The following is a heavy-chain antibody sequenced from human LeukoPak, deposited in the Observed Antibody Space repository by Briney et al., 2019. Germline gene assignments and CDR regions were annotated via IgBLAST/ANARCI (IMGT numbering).Heavy chain of an antibody. CDR1: GFTFRDYD. CDR2: ISSSDRTI. CDR3: AKGRGYNYGYIFGYFDY. J-gene: IGHJ4*02. Sequence: GGSLRLSCAASGFTFRDYDMTWIRQAPGKGLEWVSYISSSDRTIYNAESVKGRFTISRDNAKNSLYLQMNSLRAEDTALYYCAKGRGYNYGYIFGYFDYWGQGTLVTVSS. D-gene: IGHD5-18*01. V-gene: IGHV3-11*01.